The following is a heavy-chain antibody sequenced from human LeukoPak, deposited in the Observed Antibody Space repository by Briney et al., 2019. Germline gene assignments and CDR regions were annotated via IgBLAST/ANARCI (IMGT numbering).Heavy chain of an antibody. V-gene: IGHV4-61*02. J-gene: IGHJ4*02. Sequence: SETLSLTCTVSGGSISSGSYYWSWIRQPAGKGLEWIGRIYTSGSTNYNPSLKSRVTISVDTSKNPFSLKLSSVTAAGTAVYYCAREGYYGSGSYPDYWGQGTLVTVSS. CDR2: IYTSGST. CDR3: AREGYYGSGSYPDY. D-gene: IGHD3-10*01. CDR1: GGSISSGSYY.